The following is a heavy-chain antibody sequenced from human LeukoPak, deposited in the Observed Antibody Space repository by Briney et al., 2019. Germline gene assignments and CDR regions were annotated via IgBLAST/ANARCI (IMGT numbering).Heavy chain of an antibody. V-gene: IGHV3-23*01. J-gene: IGHJ4*02. CDR2: ISGSGGST. CDR1: GFTFSSYA. CDR3: AKSDILTGYYRGPFDY. Sequence: RPGGSLRLSCAASGFTFSSYAMSWVRQAPGKGLEWVSAISGSGGSTYYADSVKGRFTISRDNSKNTLYLQMNSLRAKDTAVYYCAKSDILTGYYRGPFDYWGQGTLVTVSS. D-gene: IGHD3-9*01.